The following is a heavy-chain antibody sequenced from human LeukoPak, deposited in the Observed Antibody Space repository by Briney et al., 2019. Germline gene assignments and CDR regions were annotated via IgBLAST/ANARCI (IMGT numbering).Heavy chain of an antibody. CDR1: GYTFTGYY. D-gene: IGHD5-18*01. Sequence: GASVKVSCKASGYTFTGYYMHWVRQAPGQGLEWMGWINPNSGGTNYAQKFQGRVTMTRDTSISTAYMELSRLRSDDTAVYYCARGRIQLWSNGAPKNHAFDIWGQGTMVTVSS. CDR2: INPNSGGT. V-gene: IGHV1-2*02. J-gene: IGHJ3*02. CDR3: ARGRIQLWSNGAPKNHAFDI.